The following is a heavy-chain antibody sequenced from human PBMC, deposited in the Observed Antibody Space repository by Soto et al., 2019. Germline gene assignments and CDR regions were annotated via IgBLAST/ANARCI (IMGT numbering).Heavy chain of an antibody. D-gene: IGHD6-19*01. J-gene: IGHJ4*02. V-gene: IGHV3-23*01. Sequence: EVQLLASGGGLVQPGGSLRLSCAASGFPFSRCAINWVRQAPGKGLEWVSTISHSDHSTYYADSVKGRFTVSRDNSENTLYLQMNSLRAEDTAIYYCAKRGGDSGWGDFDSWGQGTLVTVSS. CDR1: GFPFSRCA. CDR3: AKRGGDSGWGDFDS. CDR2: ISHSDHST.